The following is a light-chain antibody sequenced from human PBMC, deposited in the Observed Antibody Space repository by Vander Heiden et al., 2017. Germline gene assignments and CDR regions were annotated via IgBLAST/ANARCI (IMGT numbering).Light chain of an antibody. CDR2: AAS. V-gene: IGKV1-39*01. Sequence: SVGDRVTITCRASQDISSYLSWYQQKPGKAPKLLIYAASSLQSGVPSRFSGSGSGTDFTLTISSLQPEDSATYSCQQSYNNPYTFGQGTKLEIK. CDR3: QQSYNNPYT. CDR1: QDISSY. J-gene: IGKJ2*01.